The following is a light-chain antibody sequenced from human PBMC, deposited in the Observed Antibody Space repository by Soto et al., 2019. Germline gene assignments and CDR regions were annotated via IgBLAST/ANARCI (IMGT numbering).Light chain of an antibody. Sequence: QSVLTQPASVSGSPGQSITISCTGTSNTIGGYNVVSWYQQHPGTAPKVIIYEGIKRPSGVSNRFSGSISGSTASLTISGPQAEDEADYYCCSYVGATTYVFGTGTKVTVL. CDR1: SNTIGGYNV. CDR2: EGI. CDR3: CSYVGATTYV. J-gene: IGLJ1*01. V-gene: IGLV2-23*01.